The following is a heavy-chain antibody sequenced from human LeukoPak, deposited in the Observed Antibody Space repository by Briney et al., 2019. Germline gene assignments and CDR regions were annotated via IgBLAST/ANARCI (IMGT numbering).Heavy chain of an antibody. CDR1: GFTFSSYW. CDR2: IKQDGSEK. Sequence: GGSLRLSCAASGFTFSSYWMSWVGQAQGKGLEGVANIKQDGSEKYYVDSVNGRFTISRDNAKNSLYLQMNSLRAEDTAVYYCARDSSYGSGDYWGQGTLVTVSS. D-gene: IGHD3-10*01. CDR3: ARDSSYGSGDY. V-gene: IGHV3-7*01. J-gene: IGHJ4*02.